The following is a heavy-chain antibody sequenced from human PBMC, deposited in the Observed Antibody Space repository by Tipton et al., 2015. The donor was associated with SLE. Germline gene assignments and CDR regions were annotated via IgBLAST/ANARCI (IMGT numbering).Heavy chain of an antibody. V-gene: IGHV4-31*03. CDR3: ARGMLTWRGAIIGVDV. D-gene: IGHD2-8*01. J-gene: IGHJ6*02. CDR2: IYYSGST. CDR1: GDSISSGGYF. Sequence: TLSLTCTVSGDSISSGGYFWSWIRQHPGKGLEWIGYIYYSGSTYYNPSLKSRVTISVDPAKNQFSLKLTSVTAADTAVYYCARGMLTWRGAIIGVDVWGQGTSVNVSS.